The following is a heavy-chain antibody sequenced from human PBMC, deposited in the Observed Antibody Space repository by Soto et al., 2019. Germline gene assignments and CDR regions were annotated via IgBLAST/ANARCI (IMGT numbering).Heavy chain of an antibody. J-gene: IGHJ6*02. Sequence: PSETLSLTCTVSGGSISSYYWSWIRQPPGKGLERIGYIYYSGSTNYNPSLKSRVTISVDTSKNQFSLKLSSVTAADTAVYYCARHGSSAGAMDVWGQGTTVTVSS. CDR3: ARHGSSAGAMDV. CDR2: IYYSGST. V-gene: IGHV4-59*01. CDR1: GGSISSYY. D-gene: IGHD6-6*01.